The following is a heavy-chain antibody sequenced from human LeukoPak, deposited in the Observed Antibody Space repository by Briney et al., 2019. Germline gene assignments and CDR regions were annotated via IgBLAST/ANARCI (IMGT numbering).Heavy chain of an antibody. CDR3: AKELHGSGNYAFDY. D-gene: IGHD3-10*01. V-gene: IGHV3-23*01. J-gene: IGHJ4*02. Sequence: GGSLRLSCTASGFTFSSCALSWVRQAPGKGLEWVSTVSVNGGTTYYADSVKGRFAISRDNSKNTLYLQMNSLRAEDTAVYFCAKELHGSGNYAFDYWGQGTLVTVSS. CDR1: GFTFSSCA. CDR2: VSVNGGTT.